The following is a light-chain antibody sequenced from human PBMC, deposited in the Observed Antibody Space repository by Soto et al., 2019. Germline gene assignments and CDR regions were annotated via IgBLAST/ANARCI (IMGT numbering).Light chain of an antibody. CDR1: QRLSSN. CDR2: DAS. V-gene: IGKV1-33*01. CDR3: QQYVNLPLT. Sequence: TQSPVTLSVSPGERITLSCRASQRLSSNLAWYQQKPGKAPKLLLYDASNLETGVPSRFSGSGSGTDFTFTITSLQPEDIATYYCQQYVNLPLTFGGGTKVDIK. J-gene: IGKJ4*01.